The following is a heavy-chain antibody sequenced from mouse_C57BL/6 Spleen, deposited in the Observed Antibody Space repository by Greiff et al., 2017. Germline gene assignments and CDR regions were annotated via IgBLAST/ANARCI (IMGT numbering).Heavy chain of an antibody. D-gene: IGHD1-1*01. V-gene: IGHV14-1*01. CDR2: IDPEDGDT. CDR1: GFNIQDYY. J-gene: IGHJ4*01. Sequence: VQLQQSGAELVRPGASVKLSCTASGFNIQDYYMHWVKQRPEQGLEWIGRIDPEDGDTEYAPKFQGKATMTADTSSNTAYLQLSSLTSEDTAVYYCTLDYYGSSSYYYAMDYWGQGTSVTVSS. CDR3: TLDYYGSSSYYYAMDY.